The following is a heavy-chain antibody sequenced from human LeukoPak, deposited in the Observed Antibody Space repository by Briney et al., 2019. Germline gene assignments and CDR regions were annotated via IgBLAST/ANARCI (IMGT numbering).Heavy chain of an antibody. CDR3: ARIFVVVPAAIDY. J-gene: IGHJ4*02. CDR2: ISGSSRYT. V-gene: IGHV3-11*03. CDR1: GFTFSDYY. Sequence: PGGSLRLSCAAPGFTFSDYYMSWLRQAPGKGLEWVSCISGSSRYTNYADSVKGRFTISRDNAKNSLNLQMNGLRADDTAVYYCARIFVVVPAAIDYWGQGTLVTVSS. D-gene: IGHD2-2*02.